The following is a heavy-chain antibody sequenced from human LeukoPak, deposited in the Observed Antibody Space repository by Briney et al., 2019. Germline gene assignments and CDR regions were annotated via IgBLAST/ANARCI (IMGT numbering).Heavy chain of an antibody. CDR2: IYYSGST. Sequence: SETLSLTCTVSGGSISSSSYYWGWIRQPPGKGLEWIGSIYYSGSTYYNPSLKSRVTISVDTSKNQFSLKLSSVTAADTAVYYCARNYYYYYMDVWGKGTTVTVSS. CDR1: GGSISSSSYY. CDR3: ARNYYYYYMDV. J-gene: IGHJ6*03. V-gene: IGHV4-39*01.